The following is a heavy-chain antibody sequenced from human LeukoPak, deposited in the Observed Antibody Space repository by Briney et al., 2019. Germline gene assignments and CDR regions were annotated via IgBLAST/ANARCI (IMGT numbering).Heavy chain of an antibody. CDR2: ISDSGGST. D-gene: IGHD4-11*01. CDR3: ARDLVLAVTTFDY. Sequence: GGSLRLSCAASGFTFSSYAMTWVRQAPGKGLEWVSAISDSGGSTYYADSVKGRFTISRDNSKNTLYLQMNSLRAEDTAVYYCARDLVLAVTTFDYWGQGTLVTVSS. V-gene: IGHV3-23*01. CDR1: GFTFSSYA. J-gene: IGHJ4*02.